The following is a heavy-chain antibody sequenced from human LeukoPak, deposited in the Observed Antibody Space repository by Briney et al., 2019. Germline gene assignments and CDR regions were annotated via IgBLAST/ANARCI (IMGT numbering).Heavy chain of an antibody. CDR3: AKRVDDYGDYFDY. Sequence: GGSLRLSCSASGFTFSSYAMSWVRQAPGKGLEWVSAISGSGGSTYYADSVKGRFTISRDNSKNTLYLQMNSLRAEDTAVYYCAKRVDDYGDYFDYWGQGTLVTVSS. J-gene: IGHJ4*02. D-gene: IGHD4-17*01. CDR1: GFTFSSYA. CDR2: ISGSGGST. V-gene: IGHV3-23*01.